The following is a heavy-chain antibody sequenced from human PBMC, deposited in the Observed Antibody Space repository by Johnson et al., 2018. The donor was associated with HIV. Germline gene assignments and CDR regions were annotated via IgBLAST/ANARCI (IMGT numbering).Heavy chain of an antibody. V-gene: IGHV3-7*01. D-gene: IGHD2-21*02. Sequence: VQLVESGGGVVQPGRSLRLSCAASGFTFSSYGMHWVRQAPGKGLEWVANINQDGSEKYYVDSVKGRFTISRDNSKNTLYLQMGSLRAEDMAVYYCARGTVCGGDCYSRAFDIWGQGTMVTVSS. CDR3: ARGTVCGGDCYSRAFDI. J-gene: IGHJ3*02. CDR1: GFTFSSYG. CDR2: INQDGSEK.